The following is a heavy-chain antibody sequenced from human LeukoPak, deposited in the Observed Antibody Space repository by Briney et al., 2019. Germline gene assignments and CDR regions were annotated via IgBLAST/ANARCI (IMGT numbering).Heavy chain of an antibody. CDR2: ISSSSSSTI. D-gene: IGHD3-22*01. J-gene: IGHJ4*02. CDR1: GFTFSSYS. Sequence: GGSLRLSCAASGFTFSSYSMNWVRQAPGKGLEWLSYISSSSSSTIYYADSAKGRFTISRDNAKNSLYLQMNSLRAEDTAVYYCARHAAIDSSGYYGYWGQGTLVTVSS. V-gene: IGHV3-48*01. CDR3: ARHAAIDSSGYYGY.